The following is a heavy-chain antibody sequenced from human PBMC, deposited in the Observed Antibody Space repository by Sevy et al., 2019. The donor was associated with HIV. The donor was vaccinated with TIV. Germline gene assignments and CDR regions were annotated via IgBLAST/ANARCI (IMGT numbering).Heavy chain of an antibody. CDR3: ANQGHSSGWYYVDY. CDR2: ISASGGTT. J-gene: IGHJ4*02. Sequence: GGSLRLSCAASGFTFSSYAMSWVRQAPKKGLEWVSTISASGGTTYYADSVKGRFIISRDNSKNTLYLQMNTLRAEDTAVYYCANQGHSSGWYYVDYWGQGTLVTVSS. D-gene: IGHD6-19*01. CDR1: GFTFSSYA. V-gene: IGHV3-23*01.